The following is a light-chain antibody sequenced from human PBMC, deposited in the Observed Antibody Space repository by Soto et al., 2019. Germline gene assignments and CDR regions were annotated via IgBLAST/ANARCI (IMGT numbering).Light chain of an antibody. Sequence: QSALTQPASVSGSPGQSITISCTGTSSDVGGYKYVSWYQHHPGQAPKLMIHAVNSRPSGVSTRFSGSKSGNTASLTISGLQAEDEADYYCCSHAASTTVVFGGGTKLTVL. CDR2: AVN. V-gene: IGLV2-14*01. J-gene: IGLJ2*01. CDR1: SSDVGGYKY. CDR3: CSHAASTTVV.